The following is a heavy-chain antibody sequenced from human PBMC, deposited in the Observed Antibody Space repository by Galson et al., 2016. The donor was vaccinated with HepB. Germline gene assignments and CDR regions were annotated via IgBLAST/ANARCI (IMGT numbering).Heavy chain of an antibody. CDR3: ARDYYQLLPSARTFGVDV. J-gene: IGHJ6*02. V-gene: IGHV3-21*01. CDR2: ISSGNQYI. Sequence: SLRLSCAASGFTFSSYTVSWVRQAPGKGLEWVSSISSGNQYIYYSDSVRGRFTISRDNAKNSLYLQMDSLGTEDTAIYYCARDYYQLLPSARTFGVDVWGQGATVTVSS. D-gene: IGHD2-2*01. CDR1: GFTFSSYT.